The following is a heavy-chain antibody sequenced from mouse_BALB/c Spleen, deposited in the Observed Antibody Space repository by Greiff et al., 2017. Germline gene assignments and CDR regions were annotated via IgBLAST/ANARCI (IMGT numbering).Heavy chain of an antibody. Sequence: EVQGVESGGGLVKPGGSLKLSCAASGFTFSSYAMSWVRQTPEKRLEWVASISSGGSTYYPDSVKGRFTISRDNARNILYLQMSSLRSEDTAMYYCARGGGNYYGSSPAWFAYWGQGTLVTVSA. J-gene: IGHJ3*01. CDR3: ARGGGNYYGSSPAWFAY. CDR2: ISSGGST. CDR1: GFTFSSYA. V-gene: IGHV5-6-5*01. D-gene: IGHD1-1*01.